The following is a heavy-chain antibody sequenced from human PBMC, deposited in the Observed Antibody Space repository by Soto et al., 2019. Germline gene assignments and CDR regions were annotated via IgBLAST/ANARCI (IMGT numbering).Heavy chain of an antibody. CDR3: ANVVEGGKKEEY. CDR2: IIHGIGSA. J-gene: IGHJ4*02. V-gene: IGHV1-69*13. Sequence: ASVKISCKASGGPFSPYAIHWGRQAAGRGLEWMGAIIHGIGSATYAQKFQGRLTITADVSASTVYMEMSSLTSEDTAIYFCANVVEGGKKEEYWWQGGVVTVSS. CDR1: GGPFSPYA. D-gene: IGHD3-16*01.